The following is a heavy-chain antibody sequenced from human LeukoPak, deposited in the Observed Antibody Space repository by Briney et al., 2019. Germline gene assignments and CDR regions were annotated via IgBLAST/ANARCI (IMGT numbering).Heavy chain of an antibody. V-gene: IGHV3-74*01. CDR1: GFTVSNNY. CDR2: INTDETIA. J-gene: IGHJ4*02. Sequence: GGSLRLSCGASGFTVSNNYMSWVRQAPGKGLVWVSRINTDETIANYADSVKGRFTISRENAKNTLYLQMNSLRAEDTAVYYCARVAAWDSSGYLFDYWGQGTLVSVSS. D-gene: IGHD3-22*01. CDR3: ARVAAWDSSGYLFDY.